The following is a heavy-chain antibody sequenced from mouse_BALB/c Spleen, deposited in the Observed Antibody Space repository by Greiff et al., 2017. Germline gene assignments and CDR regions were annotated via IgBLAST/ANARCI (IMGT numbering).Heavy chain of an antibody. CDR1: GFTFSSYG. Sequence: EVMLVESGGDLVKPGGSLKLSCAASGFTFSSYGMSWVRQTPDKRLEWVATISSGGSYTYYPDSVKGRFTISRDNAKNTLYLQMSSLKSEDTAMYYCARHGGDEGNYFDYWGQGTTLTVSS. V-gene: IGHV5-6*01. CDR3: ARHGGDEGNYFDY. D-gene: IGHD3-3*01. J-gene: IGHJ2*01. CDR2: ISSGGSYT.